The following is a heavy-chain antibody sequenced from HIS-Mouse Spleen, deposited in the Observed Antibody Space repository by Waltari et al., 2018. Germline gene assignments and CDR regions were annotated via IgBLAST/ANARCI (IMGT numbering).Heavy chain of an antibody. Sequence: QLQLQESGPGLVKPSETLSLTCTVSGGSISSSSYYWGWIRQPPGKGLEWIGSSYYSGGTYYNPSLKGRVTISVDTSKNQFSLKLSSVTAADTAVYYCARESPYSSSWYDWYFDLWGRGTLVTVSS. CDR1: GGSISSSSYY. CDR3: ARESPYSSSWYDWYFDL. CDR2: SYYSGGT. J-gene: IGHJ2*01. D-gene: IGHD6-13*01. V-gene: IGHV4-39*07.